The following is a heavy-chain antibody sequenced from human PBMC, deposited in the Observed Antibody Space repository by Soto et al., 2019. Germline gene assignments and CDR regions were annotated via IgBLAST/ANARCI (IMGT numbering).Heavy chain of an antibody. Sequence: SVKGSCKASGGIFSSDAISWVRQAPGQVLEWMGGIIPIIGTVNYAQKFQGRVTITADESTSTAYMELSSLRSEDTAMYYCASTGGNSYYYYGMDVWGQGTTVTVSS. CDR2: IIPIIGTV. CDR3: ASTGGNSYYYYGMDV. V-gene: IGHV1-69*13. J-gene: IGHJ6*02. D-gene: IGHD2-21*02. CDR1: GGIFSSDA.